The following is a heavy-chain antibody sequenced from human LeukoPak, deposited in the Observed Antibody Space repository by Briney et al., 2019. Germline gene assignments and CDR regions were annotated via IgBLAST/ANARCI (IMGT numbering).Heavy chain of an antibody. D-gene: IGHD3-10*01. V-gene: IGHV3-23*01. J-gene: IGHJ4*02. CDR2: ISGSGGST. Sequence: GGSLRLSCAASGFTFSSYAMSWVRQAPGKGLEWVSAISGSGGSTYYADSVEGRFTISRDNSKNTLYLQMNSLRAEDTAVYYCAKDWAASGSYPEGDFDYWGQGTLVTVSS. CDR1: GFTFSSYA. CDR3: AKDWAASGSYPEGDFDY.